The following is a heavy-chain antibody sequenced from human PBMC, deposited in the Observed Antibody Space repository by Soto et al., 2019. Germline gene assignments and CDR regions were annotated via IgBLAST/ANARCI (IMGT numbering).Heavy chain of an antibody. J-gene: IGHJ6*02. CDR2: IIPIFGTA. Sequence: SVKVSCKASGGTFSSYAISWVRQAPGQGLEWMGGIIPIFGTANYAQKFQGRVTITADESTSTAYMELSSLRSEDTAVYYCATATRIAVAPTYYYYGMDVWGQGTTVTVSS. CDR3: ATATRIAVAPTYYYYGMDV. D-gene: IGHD6-19*01. V-gene: IGHV1-69*13. CDR1: GGTFSSYA.